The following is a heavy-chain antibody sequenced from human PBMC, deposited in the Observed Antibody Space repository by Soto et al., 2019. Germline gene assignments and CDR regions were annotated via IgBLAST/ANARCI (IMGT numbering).Heavy chain of an antibody. D-gene: IGHD1-20*01. Sequence: PEGSLRRSCAASGFTFNIYAMTWDRQAPGKGLEWVSTTGATGRTTYYSDSVKGRFTVSRDNSKNTLDLQMSNLRAEDTAVYYCATVHNTSRSFDYWGQGTLVTVS. V-gene: IGHV3-23*01. J-gene: IGHJ4*02. CDR1: GFTFNIYA. CDR2: TGATGRTT. CDR3: ATVHNTSRSFDY.